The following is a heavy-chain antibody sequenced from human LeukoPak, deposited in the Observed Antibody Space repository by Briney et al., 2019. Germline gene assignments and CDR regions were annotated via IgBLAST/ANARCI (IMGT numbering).Heavy chain of an antibody. D-gene: IGHD1-26*01. CDR2: ISSGSGSII. CDR1: GFTFSDYY. J-gene: IGHJ5*02. V-gene: IGHV3-11*04. CDR3: ARDRGELRS. Sequence: GGSLRLSCAASGFTFSDYYMSWIRQAPGKGLEWVSYISSGSGSIIYYADSVKGRFTISRDNAKNSLYLQMNSLRAEDTALYYCARDRGELRSWGQGTLVTVSS.